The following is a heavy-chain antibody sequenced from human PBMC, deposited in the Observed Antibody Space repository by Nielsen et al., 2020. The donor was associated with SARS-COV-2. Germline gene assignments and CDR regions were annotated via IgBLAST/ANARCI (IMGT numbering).Heavy chain of an antibody. CDR3: ARDGGIDY. CDR1: GFTFSSYW. J-gene: IGHJ4*02. Sequence: GGSLRLSCAVSGFTFSSYWMTWVRQAPGKGLEWVANINQDGFEKYFVDSVKGRFTISRDNAKNSLYLQMNSLRAEDTAVYYCARDGGIDYWGQGTLVTVSS. D-gene: IGHD4-23*01. CDR2: INQDGFEK. V-gene: IGHV3-7*01.